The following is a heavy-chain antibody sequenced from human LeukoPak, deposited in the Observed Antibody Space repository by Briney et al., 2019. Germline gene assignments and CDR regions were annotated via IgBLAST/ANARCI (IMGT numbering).Heavy chain of an antibody. Sequence: SETLSLTCTVSGGSISSYYWSWIRQPPGKGLEWIGYIYYSGSTNYNPSLKSRVTISVDTSKNQFSLKLSSVTAADTAVYYCARYGDCSSTSCLPNYYYYYGMDVWGQGTTVTVSS. V-gene: IGHV4-59*01. D-gene: IGHD2-2*01. CDR1: GGSISSYY. CDR2: IYYSGST. CDR3: ARYGDCSSTSCLPNYYYYYGMDV. J-gene: IGHJ6*02.